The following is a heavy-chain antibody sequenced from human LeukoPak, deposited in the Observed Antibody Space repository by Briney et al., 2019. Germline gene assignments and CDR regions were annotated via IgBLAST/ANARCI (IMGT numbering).Heavy chain of an antibody. Sequence: GGSLRLSCAASGFTFSSYGMHWVRQAPGKGLEWVAVISYDGSNKYYADSVKGRFTISRDNSKNTLYLQRNSLRAEDTAVYYCAREGSSFDGYFDYWGQGTLVTVSS. CDR1: GFTFSSYG. V-gene: IGHV3-30*03. J-gene: IGHJ4*02. CDR3: AREGSSFDGYFDY. CDR2: ISYDGSNK. D-gene: IGHD6-19*01.